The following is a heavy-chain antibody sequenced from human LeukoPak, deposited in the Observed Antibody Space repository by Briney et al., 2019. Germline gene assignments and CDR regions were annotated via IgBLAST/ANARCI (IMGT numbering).Heavy chain of an antibody. V-gene: IGHV4-59*01. D-gene: IGHD1-26*01. CDR1: GGSISSYY. Sequence: SETLSLTCTVSGGSISSYYWSWIRQPPGKGLEWIGYIYYSGSTNYNPPLKSRVTISVDTSKKQFSLKLSSVTAADTAFYYCARYIVSYPHDAFDIWGQGTMVTVSS. CDR3: ARYIVSYPHDAFDI. J-gene: IGHJ3*02. CDR2: IYYSGST.